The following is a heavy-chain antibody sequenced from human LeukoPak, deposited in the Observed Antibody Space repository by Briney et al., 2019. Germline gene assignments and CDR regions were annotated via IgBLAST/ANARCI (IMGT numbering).Heavy chain of an antibody. D-gene: IGHD3-10*01. CDR2: IIPIFGTA. CDR3: ARVYYGSGTYYLIDY. V-gene: IGHV1-69*05. J-gene: IGHJ4*02. Sequence: ASVKVSCKASGGTFSSYAISWVRQAPGQGLEWMGGIIPIFGTANYAQKFQGRVTMTRNTSISTAYMELSSLRSEDTAVYYCARVYYGSGTYYLIDYWGQGTLVTVSS. CDR1: GGTFSSYA.